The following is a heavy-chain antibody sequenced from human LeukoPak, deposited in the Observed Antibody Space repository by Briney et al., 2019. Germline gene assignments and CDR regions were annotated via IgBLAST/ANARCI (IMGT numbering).Heavy chain of an antibody. J-gene: IGHJ5*02. CDR2: IYHSGST. D-gene: IGHD6-19*01. CDR3: ARGWGYSSGWYLRFDP. V-gene: IGHV4-4*02. Sequence: SGTLSLTCAVSGGSISSSNWWSWVRQPPGKGLEWIGEIYHSGSTNYNPSLKSRVTISVDKSKNQFSLKLSSVTAADTAVYYCARGWGYSSGWYLRFDPWGQGTLATVSS. CDR1: GGSISSSNW.